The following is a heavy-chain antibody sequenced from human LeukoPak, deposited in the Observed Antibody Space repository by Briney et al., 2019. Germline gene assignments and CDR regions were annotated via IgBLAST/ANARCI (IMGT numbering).Heavy chain of an antibody. CDR1: GFTFRNYN. CDR2: ISTSSIYI. D-gene: IGHD1-14*01. Sequence: PGGSLRLSCAASGFTFRNYNMNWVRQAPGKGLEWVSSISTSSIYIYYADSVKGRFTVSRDNAKNSLYLQMNSLRAEDTAVYYCASQEEAVWPEPLDYWGQGTLVTVSS. V-gene: IGHV3-21*01. J-gene: IGHJ4*02. CDR3: ASQEEAVWPEPLDY.